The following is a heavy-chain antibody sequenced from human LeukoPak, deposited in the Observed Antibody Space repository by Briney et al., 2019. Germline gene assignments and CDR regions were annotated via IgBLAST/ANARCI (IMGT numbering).Heavy chain of an antibody. CDR2: ISSSSSYI. V-gene: IGHV3-21*01. CDR1: GFTFSNYW. J-gene: IGHJ4*02. D-gene: IGHD1-20*01. Sequence: GGSLRLSCAASGFTFSNYWMTWVRQAPGKGLEWVSSISSSSSYIYYTDSVKGRFTISRDNAKNSLYLQMNSLRAEDTAVYYCARGSLLTGAIDYWGQGTLVTVSS. CDR3: ARGSLLTGAIDY.